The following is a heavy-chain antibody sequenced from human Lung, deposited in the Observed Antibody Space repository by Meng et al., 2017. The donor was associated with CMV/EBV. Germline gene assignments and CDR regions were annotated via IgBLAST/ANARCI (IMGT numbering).Heavy chain of an antibody. J-gene: IGHJ3*01. CDR3: ARALRGYAYPRDAFGV. V-gene: IGHV3-23*01. Sequence: GGSXRLXXXXSSFTFSTYAMNWVRQAPGKGLEWVSSISGSTSSDTHYADSVGGRFTISRDNSKNTLFLHLSSLRVEDTAIYYCARALRGYAYPRDAFGVWGQGXMVTVSS. CDR1: SFTFSTYA. CDR2: ISGSTSSDT. D-gene: IGHD5-18*01.